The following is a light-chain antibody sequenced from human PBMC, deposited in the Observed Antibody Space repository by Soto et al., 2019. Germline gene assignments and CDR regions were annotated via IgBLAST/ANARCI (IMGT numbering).Light chain of an antibody. CDR3: QQYGSSRT. CDR2: GGA. Sequence: EIVLTQSPGTLSLSPGEGATLSCRASQTISSGSLAWYQQKPGQPPRLLIYGGASRAAGIPDRFSGSGSGTDFSLTIRRLEPEDFAVYYCQQYGSSRTFGQGTKVDI. J-gene: IGKJ1*01. V-gene: IGKV3-20*01. CDR1: QTISSGS.